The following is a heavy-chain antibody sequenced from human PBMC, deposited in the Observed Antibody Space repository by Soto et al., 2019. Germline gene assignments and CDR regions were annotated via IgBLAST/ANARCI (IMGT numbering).Heavy chain of an antibody. CDR1: GFTFSSYA. D-gene: IGHD6-6*01. Sequence: PGGSLRLSCTASGFTFSSYAMSWVRQAPGKGLEWVSAISGSGGNTYYADSVKGRFTISRDNSRNTLYLQMNSLRAEDTAVYYCAKRSGSSTFDYWGQGTLVTVSS. V-gene: IGHV3-23*01. CDR3: AKRSGSSTFDY. CDR2: ISGSGGNT. J-gene: IGHJ4*02.